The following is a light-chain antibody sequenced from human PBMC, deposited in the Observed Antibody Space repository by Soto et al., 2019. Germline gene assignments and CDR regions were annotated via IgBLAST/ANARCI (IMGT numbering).Light chain of an antibody. CDR2: GES. V-gene: IGKV3-15*01. Sequence: ETVMTQTPATMSVSPGQGATLSCRASQRVGNDLAWYQQKPGQAPRIVIYGESTRATAIPDRLSGSGSGTELTLTISRLQSEDSAVYYCQKYNNWPLTFGGGTKVDIK. CDR1: QRVGND. J-gene: IGKJ4*01. CDR3: QKYNNWPLT.